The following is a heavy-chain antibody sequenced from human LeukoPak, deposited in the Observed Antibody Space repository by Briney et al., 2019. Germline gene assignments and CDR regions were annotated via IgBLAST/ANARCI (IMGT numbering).Heavy chain of an antibody. V-gene: IGHV1-69*13. J-gene: IGHJ4*02. D-gene: IGHD3-3*01. CDR2: IIPIFGTA. CDR3: ARSRYYDFWSGVGGSFDY. Sequence: SVKVSCKASGYTFTGYYMHWVRQAPGQGLEWMGGIIPIFGTANYAQKFQGRVTITADESTSTAYMELSSLRSEDTAVYYCARSRYYDFWSGVGGSFDYWGQGTLVTVSS. CDR1: GYTFTGYY.